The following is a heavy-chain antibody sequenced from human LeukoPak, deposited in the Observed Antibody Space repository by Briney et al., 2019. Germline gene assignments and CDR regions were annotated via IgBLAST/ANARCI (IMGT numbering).Heavy chain of an antibody. CDR3: ARGVRYCGGDCYPLQYDY. Sequence: SETLSLTCTVSGYSISSGYYWGWIRQPPGKGLEWIGSIYHSGSTYYNPSLKSRVTISVDTSKNQFSLKLSSVTAADTAVYYCARGVRYCGGDCYPLQYDYWGQGTLVTVSS. CDR2: IYHSGST. CDR1: GYSISSGYY. V-gene: IGHV4-38-2*02. D-gene: IGHD2-21*02. J-gene: IGHJ4*02.